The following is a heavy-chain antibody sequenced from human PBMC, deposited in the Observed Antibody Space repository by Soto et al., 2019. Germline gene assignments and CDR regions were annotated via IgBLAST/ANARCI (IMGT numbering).Heavy chain of an antibody. Sequence: SETLSLTCTVSGGSISSYYWSWIRQPPGKGLEWIGYIYYSGSTNYNPSLKSRVTISVDTSKNQFSLKLSSVTAADTAVYYCARGFWGPTTADGDFNWFDPWGQGTLVTVSS. J-gene: IGHJ5*02. D-gene: IGHD3-16*01. CDR2: IYYSGST. CDR1: GGSISSYY. V-gene: IGHV4-59*01. CDR3: ARGFWGPTTADGDFNWFDP.